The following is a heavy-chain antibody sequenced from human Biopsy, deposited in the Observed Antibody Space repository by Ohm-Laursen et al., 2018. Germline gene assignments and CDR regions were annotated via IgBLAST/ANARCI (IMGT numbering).Heavy chain of an antibody. Sequence: SLRLSCAASGFTFSNYAIHWVRQAPGRGLEWVALISSDGSSQYYADSVKGRFTISRDNAKNSLYLQMNSPRVEDTAVYYCARWDYWGQGTLVTVSS. CDR3: ARWDY. V-gene: IGHV3-30*03. CDR1: GFTFSNYA. CDR2: ISSDGSSQ. J-gene: IGHJ4*02.